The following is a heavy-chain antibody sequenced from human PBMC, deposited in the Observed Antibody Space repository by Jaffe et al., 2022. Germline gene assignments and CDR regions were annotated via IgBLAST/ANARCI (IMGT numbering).Heavy chain of an antibody. D-gene: IGHD3-10*01. V-gene: IGHV3-74*01. CDR1: GFTFSSYW. Sequence: EVQLVESGGGLVQPGGSLRLSCAASGFTFSSYWMHWVRQAPGKGLVWVSRINSDGSSTSYADSVKGRFTISRDNAKNTLYLQMNSLRAEDTAVYYCARENRYYGSGSYYTFDYWGQGTLVTVSS. CDR2: INSDGSST. J-gene: IGHJ4*02. CDR3: ARENRYYGSGSYYTFDY.